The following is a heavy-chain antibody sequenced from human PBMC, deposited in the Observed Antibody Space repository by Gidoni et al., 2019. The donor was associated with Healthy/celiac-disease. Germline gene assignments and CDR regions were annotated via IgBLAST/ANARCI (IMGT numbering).Heavy chain of an antibody. CDR1: GLTFSSYW. CDR2: INSDGSST. D-gene: IGHD3-22*01. V-gene: IGHV3-74*01. Sequence: EVQLVESGGGLVQPGGSLRLSCAASGLTFSSYWMHWVRQAPGKGLVWVARINSDGSSTSYADSVKGRFTISRDNAKNTLYLQMNSLRAEDTAVYYCARAGYYDSSGYYPDYWGQGTLVTVSS. CDR3: ARAGYYDSSGYYPDY. J-gene: IGHJ4*02.